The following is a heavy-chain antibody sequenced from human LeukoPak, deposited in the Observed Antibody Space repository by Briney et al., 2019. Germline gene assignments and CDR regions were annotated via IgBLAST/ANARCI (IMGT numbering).Heavy chain of an antibody. Sequence: PSETLSLTCTVSGGSISSYYWSWIRQPPGKGLEWIGYIYYSGSTNYNPSLKSRVTISVDTSKNQFSLKLSSATAADTAVYYCARGRLRYFDWLSPWGQGTLVTVSS. V-gene: IGHV4-59*01. D-gene: IGHD3-9*01. CDR2: IYYSGST. J-gene: IGHJ5*02. CDR1: GGSISSYY. CDR3: ARGRLRYFDWLSP.